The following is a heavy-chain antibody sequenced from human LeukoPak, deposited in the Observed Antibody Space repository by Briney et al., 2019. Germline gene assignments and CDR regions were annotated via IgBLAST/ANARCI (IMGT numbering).Heavy chain of an antibody. CDR3: AKAPVTTCRGAFCYPFDY. D-gene: IGHD2-15*01. V-gene: IGHV3-23*01. J-gene: IGHJ4*02. Sequence: GGSLRLSCAASGFTFSNYAMSWVRQAPGKGLEWVSAISGSGDNTYYADSVKGRFTISRDSSKNTLFLQMNRLRPEDAAVYYCAKAPVTTCRGAFCYPFDYWGLGTLVTVSP. CDR1: GFTFSNYA. CDR2: ISGSGDNT.